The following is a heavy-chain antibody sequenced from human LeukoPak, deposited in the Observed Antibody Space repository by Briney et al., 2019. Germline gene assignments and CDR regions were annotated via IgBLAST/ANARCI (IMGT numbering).Heavy chain of an antibody. D-gene: IGHD3-10*01. Sequence: SGGSLRLSCAASGFTFSNAWMSWVRQAPGKGLEWVGRIKSKTDGGTTDYAAPVKGRFTISRDDSKNTLYLQMNSLKTEDTAVYYCAKDPNWPFRGVTLFDYWGQGTLVTVSS. CDR1: GFTFSNAW. CDR3: AKDPNWPFRGVTLFDY. CDR2: IKSKTDGGTT. V-gene: IGHV3-15*01. J-gene: IGHJ4*02.